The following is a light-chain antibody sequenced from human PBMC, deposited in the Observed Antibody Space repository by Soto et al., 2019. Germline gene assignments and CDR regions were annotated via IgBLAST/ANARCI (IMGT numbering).Light chain of an antibody. Sequence: EIMLTQSPGTLSLSPGERATLSCRASQSIANNDLARYQQKPGQTPRLLIYGASSRATGISDRFSGSGSGTDFTLTISRLEPEDFAVYDCQQYGSSPALTFGGGTKVEIK. CDR1: QSIANND. J-gene: IGKJ4*01. V-gene: IGKV3-20*01. CDR3: QQYGSSPALT. CDR2: GAS.